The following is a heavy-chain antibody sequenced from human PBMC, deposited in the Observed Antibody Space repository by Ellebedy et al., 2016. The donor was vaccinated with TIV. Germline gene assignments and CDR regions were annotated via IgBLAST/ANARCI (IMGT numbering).Heavy chain of an antibody. V-gene: IGHV4-39*01. D-gene: IGHD2-21*01. CDR3: ARRLRPTDDAFDV. J-gene: IGHJ3*01. CDR1: GGAISRSSSY. Sequence: MPGGSLRLSCSVSGGAISRSSSYWGWVRQPPGKGLDWIGNIAYSGISDHNPSLKSRVTMAVDTSKGQFSLKLTSVTAADTAVFYCARRLRPTDDAFDVWGQGTMVTVPS. CDR2: IAYSGIS.